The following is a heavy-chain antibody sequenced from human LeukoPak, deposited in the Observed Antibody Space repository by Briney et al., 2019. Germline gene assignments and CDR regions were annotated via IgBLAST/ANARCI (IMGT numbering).Heavy chain of an antibody. CDR2: MFHSGST. CDR1: GYSLSSGFY. J-gene: IGHJ5*02. CDR3: ARFGTRDNCCHPGVDT. V-gene: IGHV4-38-2*02. Sequence: RPSETLSLTCTVSGYSLSSGFYWGWIRQPPGKGLEWIATMFHSGSTYYNPSLESRVTISMDTSKNQFSLRLISVTAADTALYYCARFGTRDNCCHPGVDTWGQGTPVTVSP. D-gene: IGHD1-1*01.